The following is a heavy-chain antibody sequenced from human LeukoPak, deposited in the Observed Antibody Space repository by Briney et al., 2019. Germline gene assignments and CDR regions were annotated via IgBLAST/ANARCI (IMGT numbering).Heavy chain of an antibody. V-gene: IGHV4-59*01. CDR1: GGSIRSYY. CDR2: IYYSGST. J-gene: IGHJ5*02. Sequence: SETLSLTCTVSGGSIRSYYWSWIRQPPGKGLEWIGYIYYSGSTNYNPSLKSRVTISVDTSKNQFSLKLSSVSAADTAVYYCARGQSGGYCTNGVCYMGWFAPWGQGTLVTVSS. D-gene: IGHD2-8*01. CDR3: ARGQSGGYCTNGVCYMGWFAP.